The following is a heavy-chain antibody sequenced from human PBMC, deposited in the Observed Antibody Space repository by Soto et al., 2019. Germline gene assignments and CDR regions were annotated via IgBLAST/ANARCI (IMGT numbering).Heavy chain of an antibody. J-gene: IGHJ6*03. V-gene: IGHV4-59*08. CDR1: GGSISSNY. Sequence: SETLSLTCAVSGGSISSNYLIWIRQPPEKGLEWIGYMYYSGFSFYNPSLKSRVTMSVDTSKNQFSLKLSSVTAADTAVYYCASLPPAYYYYYMDVWGIGTTVTVSS. CDR3: ASLPPAYYYYYMDV. CDR2: MYYSGFS.